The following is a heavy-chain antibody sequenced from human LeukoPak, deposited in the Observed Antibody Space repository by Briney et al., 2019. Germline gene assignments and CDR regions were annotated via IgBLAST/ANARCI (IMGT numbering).Heavy chain of an antibody. CDR2: ISSNGGST. CDR1: GFTFSSYA. CDR3: ARDLSLGGTTHYYYGMDV. V-gene: IGHV3-64*01. J-gene: IGHJ6*02. Sequence: PGGSLRLSCAASGFTFSSYAMHWVRQAPGKGLEYVSAISSNGGSTYYANSVKGRFTIPRDNSKNTLYLQMGSLRAEDMAVYYCARDLSLGGTTHYYYGMDVWGQGTTVTVSS. D-gene: IGHD6-19*01.